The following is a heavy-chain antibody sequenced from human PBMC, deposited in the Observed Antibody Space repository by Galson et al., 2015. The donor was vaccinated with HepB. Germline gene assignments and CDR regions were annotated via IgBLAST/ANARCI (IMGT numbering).Heavy chain of an antibody. CDR3: ARGYCSGGSCSAPFDY. V-gene: IGHV4-59*01. CDR2: IYYSGST. Sequence: ETLSLTCAVSGGSISSYYWSWIRQPPGKGLEWIGYIYYSGSTNYNPSLKSRVTISVDTSKNQFSLKLSSVTAADTAVYYCARGYCSGGSCSAPFDYWGQGTLVTVSS. J-gene: IGHJ4*02. CDR1: GGSISSYY. D-gene: IGHD2-15*01.